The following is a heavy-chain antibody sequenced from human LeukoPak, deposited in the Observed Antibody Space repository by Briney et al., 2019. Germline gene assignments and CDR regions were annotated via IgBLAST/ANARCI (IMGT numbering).Heavy chain of an antibody. J-gene: IGHJ4*02. CDR2: ITGSGGNT. D-gene: IGHD3-22*01. CDR1: GFIFSSYS. CDR3: AACEGIVVDLFPDY. V-gene: IGHV3-23*01. Sequence: GGSLRLSCAASGFIFSSYSMSWVRQAPGMGLEWVSVITGSGGNTYYADSVKGRFTISRDNSKNTLYLQMNSLRAEDTAVYYCAACEGIVVDLFPDYWGQGTLVTVSS.